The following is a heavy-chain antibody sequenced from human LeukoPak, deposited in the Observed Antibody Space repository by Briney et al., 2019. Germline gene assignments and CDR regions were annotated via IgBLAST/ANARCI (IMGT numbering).Heavy chain of an antibody. CDR3: ARDGHSSGSFDY. J-gene: IGHJ4*02. D-gene: IGHD3-10*01. V-gene: IGHV3-30*03. Sequence: GGSLRLSCAASGFTFSSYGMHWVRQAPGKGLEWVAVISYDGSNKYYADSVKGRFTISRDNSKNTLYLQMNSLRAEDTAVYYCARDGHSSGSFDYWGQGTLVTVSS. CDR1: GFTFSSYG. CDR2: ISYDGSNK.